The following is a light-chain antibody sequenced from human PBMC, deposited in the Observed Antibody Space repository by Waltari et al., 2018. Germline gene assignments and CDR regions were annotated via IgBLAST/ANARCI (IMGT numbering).Light chain of an antibody. CDR1: RGISSY. V-gene: IGKV1-9*01. CDR3: QQVNTYSCT. CDR2: AAS. J-gene: IGKJ1*01. Sequence: DIHLTQSPSYLSASVGDRVTILCRASRGISSYLAWFQQKPGKAPKVLIYAASTLQSGVPLRFSGSGSGTEFTLTVSSLQPEDFATYYCQQVNTYSCTFGQGTKVEIK.